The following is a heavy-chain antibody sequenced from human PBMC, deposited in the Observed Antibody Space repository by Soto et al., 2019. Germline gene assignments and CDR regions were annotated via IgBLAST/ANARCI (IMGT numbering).Heavy chain of an antibody. Sequence: PGGSLRLSCAASGFTFSSYAMSWVRQAPGKGLEWVSAISGSGGSTYYADSVKGRFTISRDNSKNTLYLQMNSLRAEDTAVYYCAKDPSVLLWFGEKEDSYYYMDVWGKGTTVTVSS. CDR3: AKDPSVLLWFGEKEDSYYYMDV. CDR2: ISGSGGST. CDR1: GFTFSSYA. J-gene: IGHJ6*03. D-gene: IGHD3-10*01. V-gene: IGHV3-23*01.